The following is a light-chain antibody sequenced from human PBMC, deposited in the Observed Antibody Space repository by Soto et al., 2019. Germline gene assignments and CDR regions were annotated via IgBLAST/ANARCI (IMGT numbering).Light chain of an antibody. CDR2: EVS. CDR3: NSYASSSTQV. V-gene: IGLV2-14*01. CDR1: SSDIGGYNY. J-gene: IGLJ1*01. Sequence: QSALTQPASVSGSPGQSITISCTGTSSDIGGYNYVSWYQQHPGKAPKLIIYEVSNRPSGVSNRFSGSKSGNTASLTISGPQAEDEADYYCNSYASSSTQVFGTGTKVTVL.